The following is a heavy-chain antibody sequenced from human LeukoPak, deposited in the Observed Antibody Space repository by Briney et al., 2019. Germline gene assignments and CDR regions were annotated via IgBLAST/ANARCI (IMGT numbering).Heavy chain of an antibody. CDR3: ARPLMYYYGSETYFWFDP. V-gene: IGHV1-69*13. D-gene: IGHD3-10*01. Sequence: SVKVSCKASGGTFSSYAISWVRQAPGQGLEWMGGIIPIFGTANYAQKFQGRVTITADESTSTAYMELRSLRSDDTAVYYCARPLMYYYGSETYFWFDPWGQGTLVTVSS. CDR1: GGTFSSYA. J-gene: IGHJ5*02. CDR2: IIPIFGTA.